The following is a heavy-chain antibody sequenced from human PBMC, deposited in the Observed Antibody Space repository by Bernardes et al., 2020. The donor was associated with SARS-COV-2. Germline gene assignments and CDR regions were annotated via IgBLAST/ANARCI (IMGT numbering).Heavy chain of an antibody. CDR3: ARVYSSSWYFDY. D-gene: IGHD6-13*01. J-gene: IGHJ4*02. V-gene: IGHV3-7*01. Sequence: GGSLRLSCAASGFTFRSYWMSWVRQAPGTGLAWVANLKQDGSEKYYVDSVKGRFTISRDNAKNSLYLQMNSLRAEDTAVYYCARVYSSSWYFDYWGQGTLVTVSS. CDR2: LKQDGSEK. CDR1: GFTFRSYW.